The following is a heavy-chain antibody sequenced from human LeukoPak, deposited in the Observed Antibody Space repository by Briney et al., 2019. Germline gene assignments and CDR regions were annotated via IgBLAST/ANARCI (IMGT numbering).Heavy chain of an antibody. CDR3: ARQSVRAIAIAARPGNYFDY. CDR2: IYYSGNT. V-gene: IGHV4-39*01. D-gene: IGHD6-6*01. CDR1: GGSISSSSDY. Sequence: SETLSLTCTVSGGSISSSSDYWGWIRQPPGKGLEWIGSIYYSGNTYHNPSLKSRVTISLDTSKNQFSLKLSSVTAADTAVYYCARQSVRAIAIAARPGNYFDYWGQGTLVTVSS. J-gene: IGHJ4*02.